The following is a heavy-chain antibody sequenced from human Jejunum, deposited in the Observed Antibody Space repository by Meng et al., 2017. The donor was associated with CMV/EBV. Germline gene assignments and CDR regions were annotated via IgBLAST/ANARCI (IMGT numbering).Heavy chain of an antibody. CDR2: IYYSGST. V-gene: IGHV4-30-4*01. CDR1: GGSISSGDYY. J-gene: IGHJ5*02. CDR3: ARGQRSYSGSYPEWFDP. D-gene: IGHD1-26*01. Sequence: GRVQGSGPGLVHPSQTLSLTCTVSGGSISSGDYYWSWIRQPPGKGLEWIGCIYYSGSTYYNPSLKGRVTISVDTSKNQFSLNLSSVTAADTAVYYCARGQRSYSGSYPEWFDPWGQGTLVTVSS.